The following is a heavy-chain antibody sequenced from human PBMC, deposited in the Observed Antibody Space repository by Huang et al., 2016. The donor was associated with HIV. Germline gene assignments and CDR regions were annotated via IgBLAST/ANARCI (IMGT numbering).Heavy chain of an antibody. CDR2: INPDNGGT. D-gene: IGHD6-19*01. CDR1: GYTFTGYY. J-gene: IGHJ1*01. CDR3: ARVDLGFSSDCSNIYFQH. Sequence: KVSGYTFTGYYLHWVRQAPGQGLEWMGWINPDNGGTDHAQKFQGRVTMTRDTSIRTAYMELRRLRPDDSAVYYCARVDLGFSSDCSNIYFQHWGQGTLVTVSS. V-gene: IGHV1-2*02.